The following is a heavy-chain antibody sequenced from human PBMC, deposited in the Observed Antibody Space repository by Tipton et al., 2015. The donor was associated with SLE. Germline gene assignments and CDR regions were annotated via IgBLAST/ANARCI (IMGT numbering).Heavy chain of an antibody. J-gene: IGHJ4*02. Sequence: TLSLTCTVSGGSIGSSGYYWGWIRQPPGKGLEWIGSIYYTGSTYYNPSLKSRVTISVDPSNNQISLRLSSMTAADTAMYYCATFTGDRRLDYCGQGTLVTVSS. V-gene: IGHV4-39*01. D-gene: IGHD7-27*01. CDR1: GGSIGSSGYY. CDR2: IYYTGST. CDR3: ATFTGDRRLDY.